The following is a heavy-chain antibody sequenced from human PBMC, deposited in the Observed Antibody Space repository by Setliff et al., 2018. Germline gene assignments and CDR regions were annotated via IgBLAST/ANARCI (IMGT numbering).Heavy chain of an antibody. D-gene: IGHD3-16*01. CDR2: IYFNGDT. CDR3: VRVRVVQGYYEFDS. Sequence: SETLSLTCNVSGDSISTSNYHWGWVRQPPGKGLEWIANIYFNGDTVKQPFLKSRVTISIDTSKNQFSLGLSSVIVADSATYYCVRVRVVQGYYEFDSWGQGALVTVSS. J-gene: IGHJ4*02. CDR1: GDSISTSNYH. V-gene: IGHV4-39*07.